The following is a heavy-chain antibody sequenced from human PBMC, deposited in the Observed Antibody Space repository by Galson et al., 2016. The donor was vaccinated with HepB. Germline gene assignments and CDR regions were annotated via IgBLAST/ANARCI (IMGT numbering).Heavy chain of an antibody. CDR1: GDSVSSNSAA. J-gene: IGHJ6*02. CDR3: AREAPQVDRYYYGMDV. CDR2: TYYRSKWHN. V-gene: IGHV6-1*01. D-gene: IGHD4/OR15-4a*01. Sequence: CAISGDSVSSNSAAWNWIGQSPSRGLEWLGRTYYRSKWHNDYAKSVESRITLNPDTSNNQFSLHLNSVTPEDTAVYYCAREAPQVDRYYYGMDVWGQGTTVTVSS.